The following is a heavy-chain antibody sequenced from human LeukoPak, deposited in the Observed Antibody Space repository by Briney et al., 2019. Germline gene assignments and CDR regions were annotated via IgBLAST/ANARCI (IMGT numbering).Heavy chain of an antibody. J-gene: IGHJ4*02. D-gene: IGHD4-23*01. Sequence: GSLRLSCAASGFTFSSYSMNWVRQAPGKGLEWIGEINHSGSTNYNPSLKSRVTISVDTSKNQFSLKVSSVTAADTAVYYCARGLPTVGWGQGTLVTVSS. CDR3: ARGLPTVG. CDR2: INHSGST. V-gene: IGHV4-34*01. CDR1: GFTFSSYS.